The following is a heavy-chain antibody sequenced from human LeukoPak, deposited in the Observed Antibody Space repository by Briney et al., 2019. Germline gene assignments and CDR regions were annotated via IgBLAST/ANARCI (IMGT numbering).Heavy chain of an antibody. D-gene: IGHD1-26*01. CDR1: GFTFSSYW. CDR2: INSDGSST. Sequence: GGSLRLSCAASGFTFSSYWMHWVRQAPGKGLVWVSRINSDGSSTSYADSVKGRFTISRDNSKNTLYLQMNSLRAEDTAVYYCAKAKHSSGSYYEGVDYWGQGTLVTVSS. CDR3: AKAKHSSGSYYEGVDY. V-gene: IGHV3-74*01. J-gene: IGHJ4*02.